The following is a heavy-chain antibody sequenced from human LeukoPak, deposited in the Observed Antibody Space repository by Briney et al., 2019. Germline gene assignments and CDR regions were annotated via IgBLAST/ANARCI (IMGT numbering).Heavy chain of an antibody. Sequence: ASVKVSCKASGYTFTSYGISWVRQAPGQGLEWMGWINPNSGGTNYAQKFQGRVTMTRDTSIGTAYMELSRLRSDDTAVYYCARGGILRVYDYVWGSYRPLGYWGQGTLVTVSS. CDR3: ARGGILRVYDYVWGSYRPLGY. D-gene: IGHD3-16*02. CDR2: INPNSGGT. CDR1: GYTFTSYG. J-gene: IGHJ4*02. V-gene: IGHV1-2*02.